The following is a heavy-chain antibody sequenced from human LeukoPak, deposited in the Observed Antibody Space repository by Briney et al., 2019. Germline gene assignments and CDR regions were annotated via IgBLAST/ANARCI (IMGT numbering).Heavy chain of an antibody. J-gene: IGHJ3*02. CDR2: ISGSGGST. CDR1: GFTFRSYA. CDR3: AKDRRITMIVVTDAFDI. Sequence: GGSLRLSCAASGFTFRSYAMSWVRQAPGKGLEWVSAISGSGGSTYYADSVKGRFTISRDNSKNTLYLQMNSLRAEDTAVFYCAKDRRITMIVVTDAFDIWGQGTMVTVSS. V-gene: IGHV3-23*01. D-gene: IGHD3-22*01.